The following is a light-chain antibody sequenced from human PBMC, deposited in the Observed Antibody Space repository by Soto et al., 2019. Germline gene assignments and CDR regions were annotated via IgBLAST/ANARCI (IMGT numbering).Light chain of an antibody. Sequence: EIVLTQSPGTLSLSPGERATLSCRASQSVSSSYLAWYQQKPGQAPRLLIYGASSRATGISDRFSGSGSGTDFTLTISRLEPEDFAMYYCHQYGSSSWTFGQGTKVDIK. CDR1: QSVSSSY. CDR3: HQYGSSSWT. J-gene: IGKJ1*01. CDR2: GAS. V-gene: IGKV3-20*01.